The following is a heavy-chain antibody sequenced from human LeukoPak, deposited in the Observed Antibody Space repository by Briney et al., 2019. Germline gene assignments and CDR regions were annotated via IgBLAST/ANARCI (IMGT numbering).Heavy chain of an antibody. CDR3: ARSHYKPGIAVGGYFDY. CDR2: IYYSGST. V-gene: IGHV4-39*01. CDR1: GGSISSSRYS. J-gene: IGHJ4*02. Sequence: SETLSLTCTVSGGSISSSRYSWGWIRQPPGKGLEWIGSIYYSGSTYYNPSLKSQVTISVNTSKNQFSLKLSSVTAADTAVYYCARSHYKPGIAVGGYFDYWGQGTLVTVSS. D-gene: IGHD6-19*01.